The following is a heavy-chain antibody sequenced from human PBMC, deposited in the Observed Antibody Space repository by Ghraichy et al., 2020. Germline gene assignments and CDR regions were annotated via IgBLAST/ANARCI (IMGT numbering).Heavy chain of an antibody. CDR2: IAVSGDST. D-gene: IGHD5-12*01. CDR1: GFTFNSYA. J-gene: IGHJ6*02. Sequence: GGSLRLSCAASGFTFNSYAMSWVRQAPGKGLEWVSTIAVSGDSTFYADSVKGRFTISRDNSKNTLYLQMSSLRTEDTAVFYCAKDGDFYRGDMDVWGQGTTVTVSS. V-gene: IGHV3-23*01. CDR3: AKDGDFYRGDMDV.